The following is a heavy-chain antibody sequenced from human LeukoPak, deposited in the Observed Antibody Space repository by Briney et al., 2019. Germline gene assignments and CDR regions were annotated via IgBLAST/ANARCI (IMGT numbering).Heavy chain of an antibody. CDR1: GFIFSTSA. CDR3: ARGDYYYDTSNYFS. CDR2: IGASGGNT. V-gene: IGHV3-23*01. D-gene: IGHD3-22*01. Sequence: GGSLTLSCIASGFIFSTSAMTWVRQAPGKGLDWVSVIGASGGNTFYADSVRGRFTISRDNSKNTLVLQMNSLRVEDTAVYYCARGDYYYDTSNYFSWGQGTLVTVSS. J-gene: IGHJ4*02.